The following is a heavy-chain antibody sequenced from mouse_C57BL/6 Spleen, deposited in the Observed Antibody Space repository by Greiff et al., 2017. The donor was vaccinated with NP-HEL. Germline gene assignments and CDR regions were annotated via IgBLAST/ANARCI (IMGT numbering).Heavy chain of an antibody. D-gene: IGHD2-3*01. CDR2: INPGSGGT. Sequence: VKLMESGAELVRPGTSVKVSCKASGYAFTNYLIEWVKQRPGQGLEWIGVINPGSGGTNYNEKFKGKATLTADKSSSTAYMQLSSLTSEDSAVYFCAREGDGYYAMDYWGQGTSVTVSS. J-gene: IGHJ4*01. V-gene: IGHV1-54*01. CDR3: AREGDGYYAMDY. CDR1: GYAFTNYL.